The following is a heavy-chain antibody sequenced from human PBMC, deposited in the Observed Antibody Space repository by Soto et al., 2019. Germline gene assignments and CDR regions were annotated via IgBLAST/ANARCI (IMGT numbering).Heavy chain of an antibody. V-gene: IGHV5-51*01. D-gene: IGHD2-2*01. J-gene: IGHJ6*02. CDR2: IYPGDSDT. CDR1: GYSFTRYW. Sequence: GSSLQISCKGSGYSFTRYWIGCVRQMPGKGLEWMGIIYPGDSDTRYSPSFQGQVTISADKSISTAYLQWSSLKASDTAMYYCASLGYCSSTSCYVSAMEVWGQGTKVTVS. CDR3: ASLGYCSSTSCYVSAMEV.